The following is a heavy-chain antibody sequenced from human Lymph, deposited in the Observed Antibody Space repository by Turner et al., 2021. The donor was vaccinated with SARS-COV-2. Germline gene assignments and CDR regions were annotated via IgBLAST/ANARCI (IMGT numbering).Heavy chain of an antibody. V-gene: IGHV4-59*01. J-gene: IGHJ5*02. D-gene: IGHD2-21*02. Sequence: QVQLPESGPRLVKPLETLSLTCTVSGGPMNSNYWSWIRQPPGKRLEWIGYIYYRGSTNYNPSLESRVTISVDTSRNQFSLNLTSVTAADTAIYYCARETVNNWVDPWGQGTLVTVSS. CDR1: GGPMNSNY. CDR3: ARETVNNWVDP. CDR2: IYYRGST.